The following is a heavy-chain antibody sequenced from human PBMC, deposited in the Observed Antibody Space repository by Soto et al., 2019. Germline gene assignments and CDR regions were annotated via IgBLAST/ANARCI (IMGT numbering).Heavy chain of an antibody. D-gene: IGHD1-26*01. CDR3: ARTEWELPRAYGFDI. V-gene: IGHV4-59*01. Sequence: SETLSLTCTVSGGSISSYYWSWIRQPPGKGLEWIGYIYYSGSTNYNPSLKSRVTISVDTSKNQFSLKLSSVTAADTAVYYCARTEWELPRAYGFDIWGQGTTVTVSS. CDR1: GGSISSYY. CDR2: IYYSGST. J-gene: IGHJ3*02.